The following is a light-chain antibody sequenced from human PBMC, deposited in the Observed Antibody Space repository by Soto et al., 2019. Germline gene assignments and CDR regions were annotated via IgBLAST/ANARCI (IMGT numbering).Light chain of an antibody. CDR1: SSDIGAHNF. J-gene: IGLJ2*01. CDR2: EVT. V-gene: IGLV2-14*01. CDR3: SSYSKNRTLL. Sequence: QSVLTQPASVSGSPGQSITVSYTGTSSDIGAHNFVSWYQQHPGKAPRLIIYEVTNRPSGLSDRFSGSKSGNTASLIISALQAEDEADYFCSSYSKNRTLLFGGGTKLTVL.